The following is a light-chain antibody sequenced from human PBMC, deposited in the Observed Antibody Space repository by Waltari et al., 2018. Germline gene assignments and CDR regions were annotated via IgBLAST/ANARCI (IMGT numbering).Light chain of an antibody. CDR2: GQN. CDR1: SLRGFY. V-gene: IGLV3-19*01. Sequence: SSELTQDPAVSVALGQTVRITCQGDSLRGFYASWYQQRPGQAPILVLYGQNNRPSGIPDRFSGSTSGKTASLTITRAQAEDEGDYFCHSRDTTATRLFGGGTRVTV. CDR3: HSRDTTATRL. J-gene: IGLJ2*01.